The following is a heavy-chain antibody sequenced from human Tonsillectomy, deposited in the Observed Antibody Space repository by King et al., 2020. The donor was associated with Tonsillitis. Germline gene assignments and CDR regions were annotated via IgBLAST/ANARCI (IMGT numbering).Heavy chain of an antibody. CDR3: ARDLYSSGNYYFDY. Sequence: VQLQESGPGLVKPSETLSLTCTVSGGSVSSAGYYWSWIRQPPGKGLEWIGYIYYSGNTNYNPSLKSRVTISVDTSENQFSLNLGSVTAADTAVYYCARDLYSSGNYYFDYWGQGTLVTVSS. V-gene: IGHV4-61*08. J-gene: IGHJ4*02. D-gene: IGHD6-19*01. CDR1: GGSVSSAGYY. CDR2: IYYSGNT.